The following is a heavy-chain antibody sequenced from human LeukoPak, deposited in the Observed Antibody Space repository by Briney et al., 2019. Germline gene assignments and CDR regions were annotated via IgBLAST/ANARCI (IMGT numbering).Heavy chain of an antibody. CDR3: AKDNLAIPSLVDY. CDR2: ISGSGGST. J-gene: IGHJ4*02. D-gene: IGHD5-18*01. CDR1: SGSFSGYY. Sequence: PSETLSLTCAVYSGSFSGYYWSWIRQPPGKGLEWVSAISGSGGSTYYADSVKGRFTISRDNSKNTLYLQMNSLRAEDTAVYYCAKDNLAIPSLVDYWGQGTLVTVSS. V-gene: IGHV3-23*01.